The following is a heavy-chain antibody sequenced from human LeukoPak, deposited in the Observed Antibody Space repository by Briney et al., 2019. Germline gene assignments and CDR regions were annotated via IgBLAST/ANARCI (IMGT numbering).Heavy chain of an antibody. CDR3: AKIYFYCGSSGDFHY. D-gene: IGHD3-22*01. J-gene: IGHJ4*02. V-gene: IGHV3-23*01. CDR2: ISGSGGST. Sequence: GGSLRLSCAASGFTFSNYAMSWVRQAPGKGLEWVSGISGSGGSTYYADSVKGRFTISRDNSENSLYLQMNRLRADDTAVYYCAKIYFYCGSSGDFHYWGQGTLVTVSS. CDR1: GFTFSNYA.